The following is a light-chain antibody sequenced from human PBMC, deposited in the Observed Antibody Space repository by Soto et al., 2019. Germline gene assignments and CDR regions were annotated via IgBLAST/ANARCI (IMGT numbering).Light chain of an antibody. CDR2: GAS. CDR1: QSVSNNY. J-gene: IGKJ4*01. CDR3: QQYEKSPLT. Sequence: EIVLTQSPGTLSLSPGERATLSCRASQSVSNNYLAWYQQKPGQAPRLLIYGASNRATGIPDRFRGSGSGTDFTLTISRLEPEDFAVYHCQQYEKSPLTFGGGTKVDIK. V-gene: IGKV3-20*01.